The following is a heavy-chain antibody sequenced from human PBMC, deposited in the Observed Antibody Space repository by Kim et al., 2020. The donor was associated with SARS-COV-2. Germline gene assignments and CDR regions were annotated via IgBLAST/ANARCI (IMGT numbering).Heavy chain of an antibody. CDR3: ARIGVGGLTLGWFDP. J-gene: IGHJ5*02. V-gene: IGHV3-23*03. Sequence: GGSLRLSCAASGFTFSSYAMSWVRQAPGKGLEWVSVIYSGGSSTSFAASVKSRFTISRDNSKNTLYLQMNSLRAEDTAIYYCARIGVGGLTLGWFDPWGQGTLVTVSS. D-gene: IGHD3-16*01. CDR2: IYSGGSST. CDR1: GFTFSSYA.